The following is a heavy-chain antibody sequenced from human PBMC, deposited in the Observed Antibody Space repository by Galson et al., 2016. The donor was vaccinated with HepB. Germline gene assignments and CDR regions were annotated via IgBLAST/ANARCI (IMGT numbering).Heavy chain of an antibody. CDR1: GFSLSSNEVG. CDR3: VHRRSRTYYFDY. V-gene: IGHV2-5*02. CDR2: IYWDDDK. Sequence: PALVKPTQTLTLTCTVSGFSLSSNEVGVGWIRQPPGKALEWLALIYWDDDKRYSPSLKNRLTITKDTSKNQVVLTMTSMDPVDTATYYCVHRRSRTYYFDYWGQGTLVTVSS. J-gene: IGHJ4*02.